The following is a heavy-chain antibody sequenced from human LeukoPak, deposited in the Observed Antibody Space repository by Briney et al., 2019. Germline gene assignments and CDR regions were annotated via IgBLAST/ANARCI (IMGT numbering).Heavy chain of an antibody. Sequence: LETLSLTCAVYGGSFSGFYWSWIRQPPGKGLEWIGEINHSGSTNYNPSLKSRLTISLDTSKNQLSLNLSSVTAADTAVYYCARRTYYDFWSGLPYYFDYWGQGTLVTVSS. J-gene: IGHJ4*02. CDR1: GGSFSGFY. V-gene: IGHV4-34*01. D-gene: IGHD3-3*01. CDR2: INHSGST. CDR3: ARRTYYDFWSGLPYYFDY.